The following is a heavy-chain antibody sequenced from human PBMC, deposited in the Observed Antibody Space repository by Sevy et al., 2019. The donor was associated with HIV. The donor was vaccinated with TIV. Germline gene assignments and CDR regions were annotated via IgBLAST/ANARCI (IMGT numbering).Heavy chain of an antibody. CDR1: GFTFSSYA. J-gene: IGHJ1*01. Sequence: GESLKISCAASGFTFSSYAMHWGRQAPGKGLEWVAVISYDGSNKYYADSVKGRFTISRDNSKNTLYLQMNSLRAEDTAVYYCARADYYDSSGYPRAEYFQHWGQSTLVTVSS. V-gene: IGHV3-30-3*01. CDR3: ARADYYDSSGYPRAEYFQH. D-gene: IGHD3-22*01. CDR2: ISYDGSNK.